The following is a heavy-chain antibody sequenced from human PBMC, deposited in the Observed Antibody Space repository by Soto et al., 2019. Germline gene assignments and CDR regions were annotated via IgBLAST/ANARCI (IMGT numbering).Heavy chain of an antibody. V-gene: IGHV4-31*03. CDR2: ISSSGST. CDR3: ARSGVTGIVIPSHWFDP. D-gene: IGHD2-21*02. Sequence: PSETLSLTCTVSVDSIGGVGYWSWIRQFPGRGLEWIGCISSSGSTYYNPALNNRISLSLDTSQSQFPLKLLSVTAADTAIYYCARSGVTGIVIPSHWFDPWGQGTLVTVSS. J-gene: IGHJ5*02. CDR1: VDSIGGVGY.